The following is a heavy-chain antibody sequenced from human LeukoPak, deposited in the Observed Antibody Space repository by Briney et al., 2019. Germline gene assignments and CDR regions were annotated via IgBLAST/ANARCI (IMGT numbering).Heavy chain of an antibody. CDR3: AREYGDY. CDR2: ISGSGGRT. J-gene: IGHJ4*02. D-gene: IGHD4-17*01. CDR1: GFTFSSYA. Sequence: XGGSLRLSCGASGFTFSSYAMTWVRQAPGKGLEWVSAISGSGGRTYYADSVKGRFIISRDNSKNTLYLQMNSLRAEDTAVYYCAREYGDYWGQGTLVAVSS. V-gene: IGHV3-23*01.